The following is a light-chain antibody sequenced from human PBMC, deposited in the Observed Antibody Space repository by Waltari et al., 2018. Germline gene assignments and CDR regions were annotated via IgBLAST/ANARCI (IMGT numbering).Light chain of an antibody. CDR1: QSVGRT. CDR3: QKYGTRPAT. V-gene: IGKV3-20*01. CDR2: DAS. Sequence: EIVLTQSPASLSLSPGDRATLSCRASQSVGRTLAGYQQRPCQAPRLLIYDASSRATGIPDGFSGRGSETDFSLTISILEPEDCAVDYCQKYGTRPATFGQGTKVEVK. J-gene: IGKJ1*01.